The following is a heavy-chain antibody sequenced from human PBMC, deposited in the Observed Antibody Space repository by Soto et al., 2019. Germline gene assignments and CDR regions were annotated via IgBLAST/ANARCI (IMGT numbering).Heavy chain of an antibody. D-gene: IGHD4-17*01. CDR1: GFTVSSNY. J-gene: IGHJ4*02. CDR3: ARDPLGPLTTVNV. CDR2: IYRVGNT. V-gene: IGHV3-66*01. Sequence: PGGSLRLSCAVSGFTVSSNYMSWVRQAPGKGLEWVSVIYRVGNTFYADSVKGRFTISRDNSNNTLYLQMNSLRAEDTAVYYCARDPLGPLTTVNVWGQGTLVTVSS.